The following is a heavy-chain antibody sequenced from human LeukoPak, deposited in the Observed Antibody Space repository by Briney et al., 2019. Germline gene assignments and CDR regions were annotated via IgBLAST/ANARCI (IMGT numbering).Heavy chain of an antibody. CDR1: GVSTTNGIYY. CDR3: ARHAEYNSGWHFYLDH. J-gene: IGHJ4*02. Sequence: SETLSLTCAVSGVSTTNGIYYWAWIRQPPGKGLEWIGSVHNVGSTYYNLSLRSRATMSIDTSKNQFSLRLNSVTAADTAVYYCARHAEYNSGWHFYLDHWGQGILVTVSS. CDR2: VHNVGST. V-gene: IGHV4-39*01. D-gene: IGHD6-19*01.